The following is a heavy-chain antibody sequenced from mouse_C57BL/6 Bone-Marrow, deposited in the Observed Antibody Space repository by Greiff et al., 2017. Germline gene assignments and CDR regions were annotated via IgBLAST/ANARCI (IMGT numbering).Heavy chain of an antibody. Sequence: EVKLEESGGDLVKPGGSLKLSCAASGFTFSSYGMSWFRQTPDKRLEWVATISSGGSYNYYPDSVKGRFTISRDHAKNTLYLQMSSLKSEDTALYCCAREGGYWGQGTTLTVSS. J-gene: IGHJ2*01. CDR3: AREGGY. V-gene: IGHV5-6*02. CDR1: GFTFSSYG. CDR2: ISSGGSYN.